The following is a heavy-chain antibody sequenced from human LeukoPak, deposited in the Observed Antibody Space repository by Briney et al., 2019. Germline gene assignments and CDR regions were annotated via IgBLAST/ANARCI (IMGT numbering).Heavy chain of an antibody. Sequence: ASVKVSCKASGYTFTGYYMHWVRQAPGQRLEWMGWINAGNGNTKYSQQFQGRVTITRDTSASTAYMELSSLRSEDTAVYYCARSQVRGVIDAFDIWGQGTMVTVSS. CDR1: GYTFTGYY. J-gene: IGHJ3*02. D-gene: IGHD3-10*01. V-gene: IGHV1-3*01. CDR3: ARSQVRGVIDAFDI. CDR2: INAGNGNT.